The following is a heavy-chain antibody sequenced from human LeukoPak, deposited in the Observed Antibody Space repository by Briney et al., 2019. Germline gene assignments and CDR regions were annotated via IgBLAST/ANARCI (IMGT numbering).Heavy chain of an antibody. V-gene: IGHV3-23*01. Sequence: GGSLRLSCAASGFTFSSYAMSWVRQAPGKGLEWASAISGSGGSTYYADSVKGRFTISRDNSKNTLYLQMNSLRAEDTAVYYCAKDSAMVRGVIITDWGQGTLVTVSS. D-gene: IGHD3-10*01. CDR3: AKDSAMVRGVIITD. CDR2: ISGSGGST. CDR1: GFTFSSYA. J-gene: IGHJ4*02.